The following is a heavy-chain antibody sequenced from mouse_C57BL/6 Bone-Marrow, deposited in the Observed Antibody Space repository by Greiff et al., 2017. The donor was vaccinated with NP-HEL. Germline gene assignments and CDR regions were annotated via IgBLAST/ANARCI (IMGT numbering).Heavy chain of an antibody. CDR1: GYTFTDYY. CDR2: INPYNGGT. V-gene: IGHV1-19*01. CDR3: ARSRIYYGSSYDY. J-gene: IGHJ2*01. D-gene: IGHD1-1*01. Sequence: EVQLQQSGPVLVKPGASVKMSCKASGYTFTDYYMNWVKQSHGKSLEWIGVINPYNGGTSYNQKFKGKATLTVDKSSSTAYMELNSLTSEDSAVYYCARSRIYYGSSYDYWGQGTTLTVSS.